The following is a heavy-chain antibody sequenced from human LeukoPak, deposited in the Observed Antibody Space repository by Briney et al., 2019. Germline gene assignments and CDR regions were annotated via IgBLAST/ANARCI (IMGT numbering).Heavy chain of an antibody. Sequence: GESLNIPCKGSGYSFTSYWIGWVRQMHGKGLEWMGIIYPGDSDTRYSPSFQGQVTISADKSISTAYLQWSSLKASDTAMYYCARQPAAAGDYWGQGTLVTVSS. CDR1: GYSFTSYW. D-gene: IGHD6-13*01. CDR3: ARQPAAAGDY. V-gene: IGHV5-51*01. J-gene: IGHJ4*02. CDR2: IYPGDSDT.